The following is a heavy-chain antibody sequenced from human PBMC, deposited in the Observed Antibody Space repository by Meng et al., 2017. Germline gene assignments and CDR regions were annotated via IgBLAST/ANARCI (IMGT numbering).Heavy chain of an antibody. V-gene: IGHV1-18*01. CDR3: ARWGDWFDP. J-gene: IGHJ5*02. D-gene: IGHD3-16*01. CDR2: ISAYNGNT. Sequence: ASVKVSCKASGYTFTSYCISWVRQAPGQGLEWMGWISAYNGNTNYAQKPQGRVTMTTDTSTSTAYIELRSLRSDDTAVYYCARWGDWFDPWGQGTLVTVSS. CDR1: GYTFTSYC.